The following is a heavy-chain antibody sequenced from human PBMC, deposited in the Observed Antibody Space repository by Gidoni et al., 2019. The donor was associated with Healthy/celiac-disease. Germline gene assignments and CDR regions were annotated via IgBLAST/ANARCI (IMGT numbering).Heavy chain of an antibody. D-gene: IGHD6-19*01. CDR2: INHSGST. CDR1: GGSFSGYY. J-gene: IGHJ4*02. CDR3: ARQFHSSGWYGFDY. V-gene: IGHV4-34*01. Sequence: QVQLQQWGAGLLKPSETLSLTCAVYGGSFSGYYWSWIRQPPGKGLEWIGEINHSGSTNYNPSLKSRVTISVDTSKNQFSLKLSSVTAADTAVYYCARQFHSSGWYGFDYWGQGTLVTVSS.